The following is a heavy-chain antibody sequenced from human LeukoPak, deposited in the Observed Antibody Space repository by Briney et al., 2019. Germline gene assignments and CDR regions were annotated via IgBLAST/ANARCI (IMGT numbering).Heavy chain of an antibody. CDR3: AIRPTGQWLVDDPFEI. J-gene: IGHJ3*02. V-gene: IGHV4-61*05. CDR1: GGSISSSSYY. CDR2: IYYSGNT. D-gene: IGHD6-19*01. Sequence: SETLSLTCTVSGGSISSSSYYWGWIRQPPGKGLEWIGYIYYSGNTDYNPSLKSRVTMSLDTSKKQVSLNLRSVTAADTAVYYCAIRPTGQWLVDDPFEIWGQGTRVIVSS.